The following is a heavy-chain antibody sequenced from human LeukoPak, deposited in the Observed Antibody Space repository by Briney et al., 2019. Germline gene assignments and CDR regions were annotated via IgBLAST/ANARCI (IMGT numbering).Heavy chain of an antibody. CDR2: IYYSGST. CDR3: ARVYYSSSYDYWYFDL. D-gene: IGHD6-13*01. CDR1: GGSIRSYY. Sequence: KASETLSPTCTVSGGSIRSYYWSWIRQPPGKGLEWIGYIYYSGSTNYNPSLKSRVTISVDTSKNQFSLKLSSVTAADTAVYYCARVYYSSSYDYWYFDLWGRGTLVTVSS. J-gene: IGHJ2*01. V-gene: IGHV4-59*01.